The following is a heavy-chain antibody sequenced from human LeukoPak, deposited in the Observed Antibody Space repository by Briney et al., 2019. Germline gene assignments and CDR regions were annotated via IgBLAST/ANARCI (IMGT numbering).Heavy chain of an antibody. D-gene: IGHD6-25*01. J-gene: IGHJ5*02. CDR1: GGTFSSYA. CDR2: IIPILGIA. CDR3: ARDSESTYSSDLEGWFDP. Sequence: SVKVSCKASGGTFSSYAISWVRQAPGQGLEWMGRIIPILGIANYAQKFQGRVTITADKSTSTAYMELNSLRSEDTAVYYCARDSESTYSSDLEGWFDPWGQGTLVTVSS. V-gene: IGHV1-69*04.